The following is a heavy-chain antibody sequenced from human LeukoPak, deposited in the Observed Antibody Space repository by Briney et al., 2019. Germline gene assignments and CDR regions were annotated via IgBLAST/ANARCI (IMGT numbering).Heavy chain of an antibody. CDR3: AKDRRLNGRGFFFDD. V-gene: IGHV3-23*01. J-gene: IGHJ4*02. CDR1: GVTFSGYA. D-gene: IGHD3-10*02. CDR2: LSNTGGST. Sequence: GGSLRLSCAASGVTFSGYAMSWIRQTPEKGLEWVSCLSNTGGSTYYAYSVKGGFIISRDNFKNMLYPQLPNPRADDTAVHYCAKDRRLNGRGFFFDDCGQAVRAIVSS.